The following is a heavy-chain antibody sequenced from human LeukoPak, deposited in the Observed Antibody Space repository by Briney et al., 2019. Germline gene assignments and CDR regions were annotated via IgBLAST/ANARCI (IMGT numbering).Heavy chain of an antibody. V-gene: IGHV4-59*01. D-gene: IGHD1-26*01. CDR1: GGSINGYY. Sequence: SETLSLTCTVSGGSINGYYWSWIRQPPGKGLEWIGYIYYSGSTNYNPSLKSRVTLSVDTSKNQFSLKLTSVTAADTAAYYCARLTSGSYSFYYYIGVWGKGTTVTVSS. J-gene: IGHJ6*03. CDR3: ARLTSGSYSFYYYIGV. CDR2: IYYSGST.